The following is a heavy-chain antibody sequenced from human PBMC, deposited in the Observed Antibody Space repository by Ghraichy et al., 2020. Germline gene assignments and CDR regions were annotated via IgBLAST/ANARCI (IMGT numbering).Heavy chain of an antibody. CDR1: GGSISSSSYY. J-gene: IGHJ4*02. CDR3: ARRYYGDYYFDY. V-gene: IGHV4-39*01. D-gene: IGHD4-17*01. CDR2: IYYSGST. Sequence: SETLSLTCTVSGGSISSSSYYWGWIRQPPGKGLEWIGSIYYSGSTYYNPSLKSRVPITEDTSKNQFSLKLSSVTAADTAVYYCARRYYGDYYFDYWGQGTLVTVSS.